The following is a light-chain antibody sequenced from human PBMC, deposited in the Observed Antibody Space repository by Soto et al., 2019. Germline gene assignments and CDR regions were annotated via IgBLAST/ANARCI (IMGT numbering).Light chain of an antibody. Sequence: QSALTQPASVSGSPGQSITISCTGTSSDVGGYNYVSWYQQHPGKAPKLMIYEVSNRPSGVSNRFSGSKSGNTASLTISGLQAEDGADYYCSSYTSRSHVVFGGGTKLTVL. CDR2: EVS. CDR1: SSDVGGYNY. J-gene: IGLJ2*01. CDR3: SSYTSRSHVV. V-gene: IGLV2-14*01.